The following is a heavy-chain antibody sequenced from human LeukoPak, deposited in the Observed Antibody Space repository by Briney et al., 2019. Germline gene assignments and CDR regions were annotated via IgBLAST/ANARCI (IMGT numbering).Heavy chain of an antibody. D-gene: IGHD5-18*01. CDR2: IYSGGST. CDR1: GFTVSSNY. CDR3: ARDTAMAPLDY. Sequence: GGSLRLSCAAPGFTVSSNYMSWVRQAPGKGLEWVSVIYSGGSTYYADSVKGRFTISRDNSKNTLYLQMNSLRAEDTAVYYCARDTAMAPLDYWGQGTLVTVSS. V-gene: IGHV3-53*01. J-gene: IGHJ4*02.